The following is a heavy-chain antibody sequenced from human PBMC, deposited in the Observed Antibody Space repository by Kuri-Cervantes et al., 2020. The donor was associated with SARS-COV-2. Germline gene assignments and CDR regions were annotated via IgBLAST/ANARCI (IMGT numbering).Heavy chain of an antibody. CDR3: ARAKRGLRSHYFYGMDV. Sequence: SETLSLTCTVSGGSVSSGSYYWSWIRQPPGKGLEWIGYIYYSGSTNYNPSLKSRVTIPVDTSKNQFSLKLRSVTAADTAVYYCARAKRGLRSHYFYGMDVWGQGTTVTVSS. V-gene: IGHV4-61*01. CDR1: GGSVSSGSYY. D-gene: IGHD2-15*01. J-gene: IGHJ6*02. CDR2: IYYSGST.